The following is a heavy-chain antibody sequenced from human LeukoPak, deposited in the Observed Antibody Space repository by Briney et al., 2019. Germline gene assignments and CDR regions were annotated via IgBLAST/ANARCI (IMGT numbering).Heavy chain of an antibody. CDR2: INPNSGGT. J-gene: IGHJ4*02. CDR1: GYTFTGYY. D-gene: IGHD6-13*01. Sequence: GASVKVSCKASGYTFTGYYMQWVRQAPGHGREGMGWINPNSGGTNYAQKFQRRVTMTRDTSISTAYMELTRMRSDDTAVYCGAQSTAAAGLDYWGQGTLVTVSS. CDR3: AQSTAAAGLDY. V-gene: IGHV1-2*02.